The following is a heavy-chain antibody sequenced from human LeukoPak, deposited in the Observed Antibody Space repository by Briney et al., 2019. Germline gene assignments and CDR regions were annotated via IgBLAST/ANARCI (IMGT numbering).Heavy chain of an antibody. D-gene: IGHD5-24*01. V-gene: IGHV3-23*01. J-gene: IGHJ6*03. CDR3: ARVPPPFTMYYMDV. CDR2: ISGSGDST. CDR1: GFTFSSYS. Sequence: GGSLRLSSAASGFTFSSYSMNWVRQAPGKGLEGVSTISGSGDSTYYADSVKGRFTISRDNSKNTLYLQMNSLRAEDTAIYFCARVPPPFTMYYMDVWGKGTPVIVSS.